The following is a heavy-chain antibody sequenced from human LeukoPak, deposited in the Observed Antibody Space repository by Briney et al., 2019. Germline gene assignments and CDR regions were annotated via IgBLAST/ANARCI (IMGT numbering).Heavy chain of an antibody. CDR3: ARDREWFGDYYYYMDV. Sequence: PGGSLRLSCAASGFTFSSYSMNWVRQAPGKGLEWVSSISSSSSYIYYADSVKGRFTISRDNAKNSLYLQMNSLRAEDTAVYYCARDREWFGDYYYYMDVWGKGTTVTVSS. CDR2: ISSSSSYI. J-gene: IGHJ6*03. V-gene: IGHV3-21*01. CDR1: GFTFSSYS. D-gene: IGHD3-10*01.